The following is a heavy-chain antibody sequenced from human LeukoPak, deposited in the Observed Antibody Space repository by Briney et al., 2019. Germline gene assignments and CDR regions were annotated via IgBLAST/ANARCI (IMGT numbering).Heavy chain of an antibody. V-gene: IGHV3-23*01. Sequence: GGSLRLSCAASGFTFSSYAMTWVRQAPGKGLEWVSAVSGSGGSTYYTDSVKGRFTISRDNSKHTLYLQMNSLRAEDTAVYYCAKVGKTTGTRYFDYWGQGTLVTVSS. CDR3: AKVGKTTGTRYFDY. J-gene: IGHJ4*02. CDR1: GFTFSSYA. CDR2: VSGSGGST. D-gene: IGHD4-11*01.